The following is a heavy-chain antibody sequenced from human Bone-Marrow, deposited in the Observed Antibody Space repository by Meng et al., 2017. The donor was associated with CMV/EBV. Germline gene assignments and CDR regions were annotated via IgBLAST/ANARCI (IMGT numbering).Heavy chain of an antibody. D-gene: IGHD1-26*01. V-gene: IGHV4-34*01. CDR2: SEYNGVP. Sequence: SEILSPTCAVQGGSFNVYYWTWIRQSPGKGLEWIGESEYNGVPHYNPSLGSRATISVDQSKSQFSMSLTSVTVANTAVYLCARCANAFGTGGLVKYIDFWSQGTLVTVSS. CDR3: ARCANAFGTGGLVKYIDF. CDR1: GGSFNVYY. J-gene: IGHJ4*02.